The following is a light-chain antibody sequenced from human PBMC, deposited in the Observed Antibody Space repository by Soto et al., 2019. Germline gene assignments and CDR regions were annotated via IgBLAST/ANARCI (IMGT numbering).Light chain of an antibody. CDR2: VVS. CDR3: ASYTGGSTLVV. CDR1: SSDVGRYNY. V-gene: IGLV2-14*01. Sequence: QSVLTQPASVSGSPGQSITISCTGTSSDVGRYNYVSWYQQYPGKAPKLMIYVVSSRPSGVSNRFSGSKSGNTAFLTISGLQAEDEADYYCASYTGGSTLVVFGGGTQLTVL. J-gene: IGLJ2*01.